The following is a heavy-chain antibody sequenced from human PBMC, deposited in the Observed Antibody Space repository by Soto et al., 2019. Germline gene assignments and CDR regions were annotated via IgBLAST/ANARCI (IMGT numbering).Heavy chain of an antibody. CDR2: IYPGDSDT. CDR1: GYSFTSYW. J-gene: IGHJ3*02. Sequence: GESLKISCKGSGYSFTSYWIGWVRQMPGKGLEWMGIIYPGDSDTRYSPSFQGQVTISADKSISTAYLQMNSLRAEDTAVYYCARELRLWFGENTFAAFDIWGQGTMVTVSS. V-gene: IGHV5-51*01. D-gene: IGHD3-10*01. CDR3: ARELRLWFGENTFAAFDI.